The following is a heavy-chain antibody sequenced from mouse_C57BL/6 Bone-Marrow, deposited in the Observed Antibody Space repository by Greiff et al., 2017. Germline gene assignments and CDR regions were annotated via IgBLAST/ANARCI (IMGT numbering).Heavy chain of an antibody. CDR2: IHPNSGST. Sequence: QVQLQQSGAELVKPGASVKLSCKASGYTFTSYWMHWVKQRPGQGLEWIGMIHPNSGSTNYNEKFKSKATLTVDKSSSTAYMQLSSLPSEDSAVYYCARLSDYNSSSYWYFDVWVTGTTVTVSA. J-gene: IGHJ1*03. V-gene: IGHV1-64*01. D-gene: IGHD1-1*01. CDR3: ARLSDYNSSSYWYFDV. CDR1: GYTFTSYW.